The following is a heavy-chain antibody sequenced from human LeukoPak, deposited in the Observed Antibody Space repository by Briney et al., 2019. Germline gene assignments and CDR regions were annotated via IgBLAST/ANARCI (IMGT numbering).Heavy chain of an antibody. CDR2: INAGGSNT. CDR3: AKIRYGGDVFDI. Sequence: GGSLRLSCAASGFTFNSYAMAWVRRAPGKGLEWVSGINAGGSNTYYADSVKGRFTISRDNSKNTLYLQMNSLRVEDTAIYYCAKIRYGGDVFDIWGQGTLVTVSS. D-gene: IGHD4-23*01. V-gene: IGHV3-23*01. J-gene: IGHJ3*02. CDR1: GFTFNSYA.